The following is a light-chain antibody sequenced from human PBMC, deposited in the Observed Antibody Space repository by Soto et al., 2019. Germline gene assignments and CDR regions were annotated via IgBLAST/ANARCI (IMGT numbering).Light chain of an antibody. CDR2: RAS. CDR3: QQYNSYWT. Sequence: DIQMTKSPSSLSASVGDRVTITCRASQSISNYLIWYQQKPGTAPKVLIYRASSLQSGVPSRFSGSGSGTEFTLTISSLQPDDFATYYCQQYNSYWTFGQGTKVDIK. V-gene: IGKV1-5*01. J-gene: IGKJ1*01. CDR1: QSISNY.